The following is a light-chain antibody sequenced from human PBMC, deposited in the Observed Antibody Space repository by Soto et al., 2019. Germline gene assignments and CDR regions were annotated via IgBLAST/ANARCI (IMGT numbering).Light chain of an antibody. CDR2: EVN. J-gene: IGLJ3*02. V-gene: IGLV2-14*01. Sequence: QSALTQPAAVSGSPGQSITISCIGSSSDVGGYDYVSWYQQHPGRAPKVILYEVNIRPSGISNRFSGSKSGNTASLTISGVQPEDEADYYCCSYTDTSGRVFGGGTKLTVL. CDR1: SSDVGGYDY. CDR3: CSYTDTSGRV.